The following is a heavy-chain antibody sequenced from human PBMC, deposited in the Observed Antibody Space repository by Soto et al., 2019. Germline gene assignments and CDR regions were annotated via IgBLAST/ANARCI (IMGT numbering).Heavy chain of an antibody. CDR2: IYYSGST. CDR1: GGSISSGGYY. Sequence: QVQLQESGPGLVKLSQTLSLTCTVSGGSISSGGYYWTWIRRYPGKGLEWIGYIYYSGSTYYNPSLKSRVIISVDTSMNQFSLKLRSVTAADTAVYYCVRSVFPWGQGTLVTVSS. V-gene: IGHV4-31*03. J-gene: IGHJ5*02. CDR3: VRSVFP.